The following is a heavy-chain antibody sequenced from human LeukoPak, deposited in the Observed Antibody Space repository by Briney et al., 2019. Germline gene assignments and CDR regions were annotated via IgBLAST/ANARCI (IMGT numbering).Heavy chain of an antibody. CDR1: GFTFSSYW. V-gene: IGHV3-74*01. J-gene: IGHJ4*02. Sequence: GGSLRLSCAASGFTFSSYWMHWVRQAPGNGLVWVSRMSSDGSSTSYADSVKGRFTISRDNAKNTLYLQMNSLRAEDTAVYYCTSSDYFDYWGQGTLVTVSS. CDR2: MSSDGSST. CDR3: TSSDYFDY.